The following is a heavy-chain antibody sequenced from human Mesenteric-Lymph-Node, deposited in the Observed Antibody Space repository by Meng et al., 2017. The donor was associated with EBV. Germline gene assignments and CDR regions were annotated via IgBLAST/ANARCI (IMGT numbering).Heavy chain of an antibody. V-gene: IGHV4-4*02. J-gene: IGHJ5*02. CDR3: AKVDGSGRSNWFDP. D-gene: IGHD3-10*01. CDR2: IYHSGST. CDR1: GGSISSYNW. Sequence: LQELGPGLVKPSGTLSLTCAVSGGSISSYNWWSWVRQPPGKGLWWIGEIYHSGSTNNNPSLRSRVTISVDKSKNQFSLRLSSVTAADTAVYYCAKVDGSGRSNWFDPWGQGTLVTVSS.